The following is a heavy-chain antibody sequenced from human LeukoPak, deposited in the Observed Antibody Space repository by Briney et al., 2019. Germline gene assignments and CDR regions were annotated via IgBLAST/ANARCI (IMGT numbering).Heavy chain of an antibody. CDR3: ARGPLTTWDYYYYYMDV. CDR2: INSGGSST. D-gene: IGHD4-17*01. V-gene: IGHV3-74*01. Sequence: PGGSLRLSCEASGFTFSTYWMHWVRQVPGKGLEWVSRINSGGSSTNYADSVKGRVTISSDNAKNTLILKMNSLRAEDTAVYYCARGPLTTWDYYYYYMDVWGKGTTVTVSS. J-gene: IGHJ6*03. CDR1: GFTFSTYW.